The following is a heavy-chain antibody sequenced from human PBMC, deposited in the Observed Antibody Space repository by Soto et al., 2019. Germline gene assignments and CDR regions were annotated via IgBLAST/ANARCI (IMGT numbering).Heavy chain of an antibody. V-gene: IGHV1-8*01. CDR3: ARGLGSSPSSCDY. Sequence: QVQLVQSGAEVKKPGASVKVSCKASGYTFTSYDINWVRQATGQGLECMGWMNPNSGNTGYAQNFQGRVTMTRNTSVSTAHMEVSSLRSEDTAVYYCARGLGSSPSSCDYWGQGTLVTVSS. CDR1: GYTFTSYD. J-gene: IGHJ4*02. CDR2: MNPNSGNT. D-gene: IGHD6-6*01.